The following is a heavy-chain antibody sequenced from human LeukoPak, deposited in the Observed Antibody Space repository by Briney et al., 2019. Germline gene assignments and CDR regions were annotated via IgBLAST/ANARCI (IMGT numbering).Heavy chain of an antibody. CDR3: ARSRTYYYDSSGYYLGY. Sequence: ASVKVSCKASGGTFSSYAISWVRQAPGQGLEWMGWISAYNGNTNYAQKLQGRVTMTTDTSTSTAYMELRSLRSDDTAVYYCARSRTYYYDSSGYYLGYWGQGTLVTVSS. CDR2: ISAYNGNT. D-gene: IGHD3-22*01. CDR1: GGTFSSYA. V-gene: IGHV1-18*01. J-gene: IGHJ4*02.